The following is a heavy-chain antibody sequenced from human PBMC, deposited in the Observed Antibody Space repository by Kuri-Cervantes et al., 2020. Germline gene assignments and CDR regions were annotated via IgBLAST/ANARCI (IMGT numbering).Heavy chain of an antibody. CDR1: GFTFSDYY. CDR2: ISSSGSTI. J-gene: IGHJ4*02. Sequence: LSLTCAASGFTFSDYYMSWIRQAPGKGLEWVSYISSSGSTIYYADSVKGRFTISRDNAKNSLFLQINSLRVEDTAVYYCARESDTTDFWSGYNLWGQGTLVTVSS. D-gene: IGHD3-3*01. CDR3: ARESDTTDFWSGYNL. V-gene: IGHV3-11*04.